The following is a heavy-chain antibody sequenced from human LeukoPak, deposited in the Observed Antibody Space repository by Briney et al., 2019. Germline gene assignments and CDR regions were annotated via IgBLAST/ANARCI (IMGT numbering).Heavy chain of an antibody. CDR3: ARGVTTVTKYFQH. Sequence: SETLSLTCAVYGGSFSGYYWSWIRQPPGKGLEWIGEINHSGSTNYNPSLKSRVTISVDTSKNQFSLKLSSVTAADTAVYYCARGVTTVTKYFQHWGQGTLVTVSS. V-gene: IGHV4-34*01. J-gene: IGHJ1*01. CDR2: INHSGST. CDR1: GGSFSGYY. D-gene: IGHD4-17*01.